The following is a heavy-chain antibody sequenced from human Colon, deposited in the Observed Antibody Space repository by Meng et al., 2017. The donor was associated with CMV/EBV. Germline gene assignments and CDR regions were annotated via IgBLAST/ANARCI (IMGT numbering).Heavy chain of an antibody. V-gene: IGHV3-7*01. CDR2: INEHGSEK. CDR3: EGQRGSSPFGF. CDR1: GFTFSTYW. D-gene: IGHD3-16*01. J-gene: IGHJ4*02. Sequence: GESLKISCAASGFTFSTYWMDWVRQAPGKGLEWVACINEHGSEKYYVDSVKGRFTVSRDNAKNSLYLQMDSLRGDDTAVYYCEGQRGSSPFGFWGQGTLVTVSS.